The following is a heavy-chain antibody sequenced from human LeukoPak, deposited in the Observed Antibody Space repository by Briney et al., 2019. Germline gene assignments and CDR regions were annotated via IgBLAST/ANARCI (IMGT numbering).Heavy chain of an antibody. V-gene: IGHV1-58*02. Sequence: SVKVSCKASGFTSTTSTMQWVRQARGQRLEWIGWIVVGSGDTNYAEKFQERVTITRDMSTSTVYMELSSLRSEDTAVYYCAADRWVGATTFDYWGQGTLVTVSS. CDR3: AADRWVGATTFDY. CDR2: IVVGSGDT. D-gene: IGHD1-26*01. J-gene: IGHJ4*02. CDR1: GFTSTTST.